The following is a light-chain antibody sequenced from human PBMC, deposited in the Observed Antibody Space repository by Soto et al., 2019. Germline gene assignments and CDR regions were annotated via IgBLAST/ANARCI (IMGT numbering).Light chain of an antibody. J-gene: IGLJ1*01. V-gene: IGLV1-44*01. CDR3: ATWDDSMNAYV. CDR1: SSIIGSNA. CDR2: SDN. Sequence: QSVLTQPPSASGTPGQRVTISCSGSSSIIGSNAVNWYQQLPGTAPKLLTSSDNHRPSGVPDRFSGSKSGTSASLAISGLQSADEVDYHCATWDDSMNAYVFGIGIK.